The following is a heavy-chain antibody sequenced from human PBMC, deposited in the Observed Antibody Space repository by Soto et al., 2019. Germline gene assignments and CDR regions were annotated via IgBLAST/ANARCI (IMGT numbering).Heavy chain of an antibody. Sequence: KASETLSLTCTVSGGSVSSGSYYWSWIRQPPGKGLEWIGYIYYSGSTNYNPSLKSRVTISVDTSKNQFSLTLSSVTAADTAVYYCASVCYSNYSGWFAPWGQGTLVTVSS. V-gene: IGHV4-61*01. D-gene: IGHD4-4*01. CDR3: ASVCYSNYSGWFAP. CDR1: GGSVSSGSYY. CDR2: IYYSGST. J-gene: IGHJ5*02.